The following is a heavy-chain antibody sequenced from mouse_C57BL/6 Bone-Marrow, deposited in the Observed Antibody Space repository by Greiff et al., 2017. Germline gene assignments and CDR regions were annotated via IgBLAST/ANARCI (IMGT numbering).Heavy chain of an antibody. CDR1: GYTFTDYN. J-gene: IGHJ2*01. V-gene: IGHV1-22*01. D-gene: IGHD1-1*01. Sequence: DVKLVESGPELVKPGASVKMSCKASGYTFTDYNMHWVKQSHGKSLAWIGYINPNNGGTSYNQKFKGKATLTVNKSSSTAYMELRSLTSEDSAVYYCARGLLRVDYFDYWGQGSTLTVSS. CDR3: ARGLLRVDYFDY. CDR2: INPNNGGT.